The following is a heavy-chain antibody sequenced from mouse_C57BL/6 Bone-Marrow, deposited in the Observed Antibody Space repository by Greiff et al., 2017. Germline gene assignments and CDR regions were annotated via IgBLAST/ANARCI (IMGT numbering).Heavy chain of an antibody. J-gene: IGHJ1*03. CDR3: VRERSSSYVDWYFDV. Sequence: EVQLVESGGGLVQPKGSLKLSCAASGFTFNTYAMHWVRQAPGKGLEWVARIRSKSSNYATYYADSVKDRFTISRDDSQSMLYLQMNNLKTEDTAMYYCVRERSSSYVDWYFDVWGTGTTVTVSS. CDR1: GFTFNTYA. V-gene: IGHV10-3*01. D-gene: IGHD1-1*01. CDR2: IRSKSSNYAT.